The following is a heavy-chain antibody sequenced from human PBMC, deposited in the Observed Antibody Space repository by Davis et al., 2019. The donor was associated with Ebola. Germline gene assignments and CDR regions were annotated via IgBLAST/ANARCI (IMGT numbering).Heavy chain of an antibody. CDR2: VSASGDIT. CDR1: GFSFSYYA. V-gene: IGHV3-23*01. CDR3: PRGGETRLEY. D-gene: IGHD3-16*01. J-gene: IGHJ4*02. Sequence: GESLKISCAASGFSFSYYAMTWVRQAPGTGLDWVSYVSASGDITYYADSVKGRFTISRDNSNNTLSLQMNSLRAEDTAVYYCPRGGETRLEYWGQGTLVTVSS.